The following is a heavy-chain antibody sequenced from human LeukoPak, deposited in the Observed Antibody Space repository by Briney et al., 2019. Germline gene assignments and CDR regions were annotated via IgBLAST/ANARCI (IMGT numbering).Heavy chain of an antibody. J-gene: IGHJ4*02. Sequence: GGSLRLSCAAFGFTFSSYWMSWVRQAPGKGLEWVANIKQDGSEKYYVDSVKGRFTISRDNAKNSLSLQMNSLRPDDTAVYYCARADRTSWFDYWGQGILVTVSS. CDR1: GFTFSSYW. V-gene: IGHV3-7*05. CDR3: ARADRTSWFDY. CDR2: IKQDGSEK. D-gene: IGHD2-2*01.